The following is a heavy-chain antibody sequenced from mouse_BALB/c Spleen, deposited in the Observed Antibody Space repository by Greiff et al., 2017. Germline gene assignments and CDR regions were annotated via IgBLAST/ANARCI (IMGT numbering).Heavy chain of an antibody. Sequence: EVMLVESGGGLVKPGGSLKLSCAASGFTFSSYYMSWVRQTPEKRLELVAAINSNGGSTYYPDTVKGRFTISRDNAKNTLYLQMSSLKSEDTALYYCARDPTGAMDYWGQGTSVTVSS. J-gene: IGHJ4*01. CDR1: GFTFSSYY. V-gene: IGHV5-6-2*01. CDR2: INSNGGST. CDR3: ARDPTGAMDY. D-gene: IGHD1-1*01.